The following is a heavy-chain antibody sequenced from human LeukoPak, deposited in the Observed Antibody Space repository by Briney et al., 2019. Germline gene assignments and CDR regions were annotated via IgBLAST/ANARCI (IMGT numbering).Heavy chain of an antibody. V-gene: IGHV3-53*01. Sequence: PGGSLRLSCAASGFTVSTNYMNWVRQAPGKGLEWVSVIYSGGSTYYADSVKGRFTISRDNSKNTLYLQMNNLRAEDTAVYYCARTVGATLSHIDYWGQGTLVTVSS. CDR2: IYSGGST. D-gene: IGHD1-26*01. CDR1: GFTVSTNY. J-gene: IGHJ4*02. CDR3: ARTVGATLSHIDY.